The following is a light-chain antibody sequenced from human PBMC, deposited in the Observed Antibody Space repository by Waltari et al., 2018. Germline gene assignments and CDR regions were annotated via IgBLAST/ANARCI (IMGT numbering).Light chain of an antibody. Sequence: QLILTQSPSASASLGASVKLTCTLSSGHSNYPIAWPQQQPEKGPRYLMPVNSDGSHIKGDGIPDRVSGSSSGAERYLTISSLQSEDETDYYCQTGGFGIWVFGGGTKLTVL. V-gene: IGLV4-69*01. CDR3: QTGGFGIWV. CDR1: SGHSNYP. CDR2: VNSDGSH. J-gene: IGLJ3*02.